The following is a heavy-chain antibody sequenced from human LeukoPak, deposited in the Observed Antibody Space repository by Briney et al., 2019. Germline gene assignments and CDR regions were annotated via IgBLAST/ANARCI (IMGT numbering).Heavy chain of an antibody. D-gene: IGHD3-16*01. Sequence: GGSLRLSCVASGFTFSNYWIHWVRQAPGKGLVWVSRINSDGGNTDYADSVKGRFTISRDNAKNTLYLQMNSLRVEDTAVYYCVRGGVDYWGQGTLVTVSS. CDR3: VRGGVDY. CDR2: INSDGGNT. CDR1: GFTFSNYW. J-gene: IGHJ4*02. V-gene: IGHV3-74*01.